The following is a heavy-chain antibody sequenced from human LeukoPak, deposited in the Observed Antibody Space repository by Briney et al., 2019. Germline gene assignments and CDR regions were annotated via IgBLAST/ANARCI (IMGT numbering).Heavy chain of an antibody. CDR3: ARGPPNWGYDY. V-gene: IGHV1-8*01. J-gene: IGHJ4*02. Sequence: ASVKVSFKASGYTFTGYDFNWVRQAPGQRPEWMGWMSPNSGDTGYAQKFQDRVTMTRNTSISTAYMELSSLRSDDTAVYYCARGPPNWGYDYWGPGTLVTVSS. CDR1: GYTFTGYD. CDR2: MSPNSGDT. D-gene: IGHD7-27*01.